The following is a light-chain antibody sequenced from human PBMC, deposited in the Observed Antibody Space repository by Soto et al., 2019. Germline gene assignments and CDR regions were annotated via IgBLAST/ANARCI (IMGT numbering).Light chain of an antibody. CDR1: SSNIGANYD. V-gene: IGLV1-40*01. CDR2: GNT. Sequence: QTVVTQPPSLSGAPGQRVTISCTGSSSNIGANYDVHWYQHLPGTAPKLLIYGNTNRPSGVPDRFSGSKSGTSASLAISGLQAEDEADYYCQSYDSRLSAYVVFGGGTKVTVL. J-gene: IGLJ2*01. CDR3: QSYDSRLSAYVV.